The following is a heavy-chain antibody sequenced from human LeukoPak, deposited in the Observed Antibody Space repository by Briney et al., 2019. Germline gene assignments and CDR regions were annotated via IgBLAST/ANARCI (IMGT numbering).Heavy chain of an antibody. Sequence: PGGSLRLSCAASGFTFSSYSMNWVRQAPGKGLEWVSSISTSSSYIYYADSVKGRFTISRDNAKNSLYLQMNSLRVEDTAVYYCAREQLPFPTYAFDIWGQGTMVTVSS. CDR1: GFTFSSYS. CDR3: AREQLPFPTYAFDI. D-gene: IGHD1-1*01. CDR2: ISTSSSYI. J-gene: IGHJ3*02. V-gene: IGHV3-21*04.